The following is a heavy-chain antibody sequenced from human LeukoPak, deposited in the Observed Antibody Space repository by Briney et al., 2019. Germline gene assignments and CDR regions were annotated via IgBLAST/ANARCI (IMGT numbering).Heavy chain of an antibody. Sequence: GGSLRLSCAASGFTFSNAWMSWVRQAPGKGLEWVGRIASKTDGGTTDYAAPVKGRFTISRDDSKNTLFLQMNSLKTEDTAVYYCTTGIRGDCGQGTLVTVSS. CDR2: IASKTDGGTT. J-gene: IGHJ4*02. CDR1: GFTFSNAW. CDR3: TTGIRGD. V-gene: IGHV3-15*04.